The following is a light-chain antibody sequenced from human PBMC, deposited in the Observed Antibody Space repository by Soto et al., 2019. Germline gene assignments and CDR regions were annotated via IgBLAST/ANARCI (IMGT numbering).Light chain of an antibody. J-gene: IGKJ2*01. CDR3: QQYGSSPYT. V-gene: IGKV3-20*01. CDR1: QSVSSSY. CDR2: NTF. Sequence: DIVLTQSPGTLSLSPGERATLSCRASQSVSSSYLAWYQQKPGQAPRLLIYNTFSRATGIPDRISGSGSGTDFTLTISRPEPEDFAVYYCQQYGSSPYTFGQGTKLEIK.